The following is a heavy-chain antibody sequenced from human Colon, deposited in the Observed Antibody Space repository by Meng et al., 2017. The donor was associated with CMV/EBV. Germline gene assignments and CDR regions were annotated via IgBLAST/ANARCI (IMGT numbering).Heavy chain of an antibody. V-gene: IGHV3-7*01. CDR1: GFTFNTYW. CDR3: ARGRRYCTSDSCYIFDS. D-gene: IGHD2-2*02. CDR2: IKPDGSQG. Sequence: GGSLRLSCAASGFTFNTYWMTWVRQAPGKGLECVANIKPDGSQGYYVDSVKGRFTISRDNAKDLLYLQMNTLRVEDTAMYYCARGRRYCTSDSCYIFDSWGQGTLVTVSS. J-gene: IGHJ4*02.